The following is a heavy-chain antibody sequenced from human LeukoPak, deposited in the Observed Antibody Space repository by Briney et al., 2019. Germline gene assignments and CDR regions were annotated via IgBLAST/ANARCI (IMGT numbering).Heavy chain of an antibody. V-gene: IGHV1-2*02. J-gene: IGHJ4*02. Sequence: GASVKVSCKASGYTFTGYYMHWVRQAPGQGLEWMGWINPNSGGTNYAQKFQGRVTMTRDTSISTAYMELSRLRSDDTAVYYCARSTYYYDSSGYSLDYWGQGTLVTVSS. CDR3: ARSTYYYDSSGYSLDY. D-gene: IGHD3-22*01. CDR2: INPNSGGT. CDR1: GYTFTGYY.